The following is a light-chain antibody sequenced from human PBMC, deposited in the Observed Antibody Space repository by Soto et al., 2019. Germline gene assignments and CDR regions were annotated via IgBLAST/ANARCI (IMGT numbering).Light chain of an antibody. CDR2: GAF. Sequence: EIVLTQSPGTLSLSPGERATLSCRASQSVRSNFLAWYQQKPGQAPRLLIYGAFIRAPGFPVRFRGTGSGSEFTLTISSLQTEDGALYYCQQYDKWPYTFGQGTNLEIK. CDR1: QSVRSN. J-gene: IGKJ2*01. CDR3: QQYDKWPYT. V-gene: IGKV3-15*01.